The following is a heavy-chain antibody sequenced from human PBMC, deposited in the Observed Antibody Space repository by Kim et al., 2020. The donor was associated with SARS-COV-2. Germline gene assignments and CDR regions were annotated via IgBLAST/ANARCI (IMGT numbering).Heavy chain of an antibody. D-gene: IGHD6-13*01. J-gene: IGHJ4*02. CDR2: T. V-gene: IGHV3-15*05. Sequence: TDYAEPVKGRFTISRDDSKNTLYLQMNSLKTEDTAVYYCTTDLYIAAVDYWGQGTLVTVSS. CDR3: TTDLYIAAVDY.